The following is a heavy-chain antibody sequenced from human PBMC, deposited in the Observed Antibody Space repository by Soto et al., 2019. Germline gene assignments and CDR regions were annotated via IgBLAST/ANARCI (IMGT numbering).Heavy chain of an antibody. V-gene: IGHV3-33*01. CDR2: IGDDGSDK. J-gene: IGHJ5*02. CDR3: ARSGNYYDRGVGWIDP. Sequence: QVQLVESGGGVVQPGTSLRLSCVASGFTFSGFAMHWVRQAPGKGLEWVAIIGDDGSDKYYAEPVKGRFTISRDNSQSTVFLDRESMRANDTAVYYCARSGNYYDRGVGWIDPWGQGTLVTFSS. CDR1: GFTFSGFA. D-gene: IGHD3-22*01.